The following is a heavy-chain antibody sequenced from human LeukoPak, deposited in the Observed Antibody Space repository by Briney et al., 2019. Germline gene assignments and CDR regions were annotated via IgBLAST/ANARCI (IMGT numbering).Heavy chain of an antibody. V-gene: IGHV4-34*01. J-gene: IGHJ5*02. Sequence: SETLSLTCAVYGGSFSGYYWSWIRQPPGKGLEWIGETNHSGSTNYNPSLKSRVTISVDTSKNQFSLKLSSVTAADTAVYYCARGSDYGDYLNWFDPWGQGTLVTVSS. CDR3: ARGSDYGDYLNWFDP. CDR2: TNHSGST. CDR1: GGSFSGYY. D-gene: IGHD4-17*01.